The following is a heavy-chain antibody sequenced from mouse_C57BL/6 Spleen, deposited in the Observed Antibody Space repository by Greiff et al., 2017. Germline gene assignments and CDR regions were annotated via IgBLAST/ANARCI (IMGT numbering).Heavy chain of an antibody. CDR1: GYTFTGYW. CDR2: ILPGSGCT. CDR3: ARGYSGYFDY. V-gene: IGHV1-9*01. Sequence: VQLQQSGAELMKPGASVKLSCKATGYTFTGYWIEWVKQRPGHGLEWIGEILPGSGCTNYNEKLKGKATFTADTSSNTAYMQLRSLTTEDSAIYYCARGYSGYFDYWGQGTTLTVSS. J-gene: IGHJ2*01. D-gene: IGHD3-1*01.